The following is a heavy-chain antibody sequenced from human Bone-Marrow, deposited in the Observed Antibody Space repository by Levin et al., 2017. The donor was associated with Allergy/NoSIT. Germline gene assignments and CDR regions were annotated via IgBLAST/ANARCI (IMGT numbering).Heavy chain of an antibody. J-gene: IGHJ4*02. CDR1: GGSVSSGDYY. CDR2: IYYTGST. V-gene: IGHV4-30-4*01. Sequence: SCPVSGGSVSSGDYYWSWIRQPPGKGLEWIGFIYYTGSTYYNPSLKSRLSISVDTSKNQFSLKLRSVTATDTAEYYCARGGGYFDYWGQGTLVTVSS. CDR3: ARGGGYFDY. D-gene: IGHD3-16*01.